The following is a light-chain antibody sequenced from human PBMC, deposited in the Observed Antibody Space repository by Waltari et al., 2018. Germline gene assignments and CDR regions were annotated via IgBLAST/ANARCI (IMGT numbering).Light chain of an antibody. J-gene: IGKJ2*03. CDR3: QQYHFYSSVS. CDR1: QKINTG. Sequence: DIQMTQSPSTLSASVGARVTITCRAHQKINTGLAWFQLKPGKAPNLLIYDASSLESGVPSRFSGSGSGTEFTLTISSLQPDDFAGYYCQQYHFYSSVSFGQGTKLEIK. CDR2: DAS. V-gene: IGKV1-5*01.